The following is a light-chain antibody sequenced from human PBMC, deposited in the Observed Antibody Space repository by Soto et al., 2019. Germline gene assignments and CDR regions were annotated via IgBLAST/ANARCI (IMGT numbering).Light chain of an antibody. CDR3: QQYGTSPWT. J-gene: IGKJ1*01. V-gene: IGKV3-20*01. CDR1: QSVSHNY. CDR2: GAS. Sequence: IGLTQSPSTLSLSPGEEVTLSCSSSQSVSHNYLAWYQQKPGQAPRLLIYGASNRATGIPARFSGSGSGTDVTLIISRLESEYFAVYYCQQYGTSPWTCGQGTKVDIK.